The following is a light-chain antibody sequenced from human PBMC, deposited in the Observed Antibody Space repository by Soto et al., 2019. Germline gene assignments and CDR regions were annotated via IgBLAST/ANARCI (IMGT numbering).Light chain of an antibody. J-gene: IGLJ1*01. CDR3: QSYDSSLSVRYV. CDR1: SSNIGAGYD. CDR2: GNS. Sequence: QSVLTQPPSVSGAPGQRVTISCTGSSSNIGAGYDVHWYQQLPGTAPKLLIYGNSNRPSGVPDRFSGSKSGTSASLAITGLQAEDEADYYCQSYDSSLSVRYVFGTGTKLPVL. V-gene: IGLV1-40*01.